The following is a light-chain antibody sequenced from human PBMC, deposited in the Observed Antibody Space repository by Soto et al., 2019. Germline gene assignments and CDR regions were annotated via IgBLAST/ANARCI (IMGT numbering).Light chain of an antibody. CDR2: DDR. V-gene: IGLV3-21*02. J-gene: IGLJ1*01. Sequence: SYALTQPPSVSVAPGQTATITCGGDSIGAKSVHWYQQKPGQAPVLVVHDDRDRPSGIPDRFSGSNSGKTATLTISRVEAGDEADYYCQVWHSSTDNYVFGIGTKVTVL. CDR3: QVWHSSTDNYV. CDR1: SIGAKS.